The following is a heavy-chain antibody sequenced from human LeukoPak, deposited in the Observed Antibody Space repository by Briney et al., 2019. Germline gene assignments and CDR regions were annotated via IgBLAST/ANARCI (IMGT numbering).Heavy chain of an antibody. V-gene: IGHV1-69*04. D-gene: IGHD5/OR15-5a*01. CDR1: GYTFTGYY. CDR3: ARAHRVLPGSDY. J-gene: IGHJ4*02. CDR2: IIPILGIA. Sequence: VASVKVSCKASGYTFTGYYVHWVRQAPGQGLEWMGRIIPILGIANYAQKFQGRVTITADKSTSTAYMELSSLRSEDTAVYYCARAHRVLPGSDYWGQGTLVTVSS.